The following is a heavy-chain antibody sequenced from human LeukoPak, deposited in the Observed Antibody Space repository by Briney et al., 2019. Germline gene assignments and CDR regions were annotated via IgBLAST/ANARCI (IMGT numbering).Heavy chain of an antibody. V-gene: IGHV3-30*01. J-gene: IGHJ4*02. Sequence: GSLRLSCVASGFSFSRYAMHWVRQAPGKGLGWVAVISYDSITKYYADSVKGRFTISRDSSRNTLYLQMNSLRPEDTAVYYCARDLAGAADYWGQGTLVTVSS. CDR2: ISYDSITK. CDR1: GFSFSRYA. CDR3: ARDLAGAADY. D-gene: IGHD6-19*01.